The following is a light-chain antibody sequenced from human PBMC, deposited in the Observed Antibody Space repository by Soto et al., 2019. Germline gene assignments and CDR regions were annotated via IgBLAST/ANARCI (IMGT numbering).Light chain of an antibody. J-gene: IGKJ5*01. CDR2: RAS. CDR1: QSVSSD. CDR3: QQYTNWPIT. V-gene: IGKV3-15*01. Sequence: EIVLTQSPATLSVSPGEGSTLSCRASQSVSSDLAWYQQRPGQAPRLLIYRASTRAVGIPARFSGSGSGTEFTLTISSLQSEDFAVYFCQQYTNWPITFGQGTRLEN.